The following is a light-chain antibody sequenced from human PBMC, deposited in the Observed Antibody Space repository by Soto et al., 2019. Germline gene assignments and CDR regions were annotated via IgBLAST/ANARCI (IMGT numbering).Light chain of an antibody. V-gene: IGLV2-23*02. CDR2: EDS. CDR3: SSYAGNRIVVV. Sequence: QSALTQPASMSGSPGQSITISCTGTSSDVGSYNLVSWYQQHPGKAPKVIIYEDSRRPSGISSRFSGSKSANTASLTISGLQAEDEADYYCSSYAGNRIVVVFGGGTKVTVL. CDR1: SSDVGSYNL. J-gene: IGLJ2*01.